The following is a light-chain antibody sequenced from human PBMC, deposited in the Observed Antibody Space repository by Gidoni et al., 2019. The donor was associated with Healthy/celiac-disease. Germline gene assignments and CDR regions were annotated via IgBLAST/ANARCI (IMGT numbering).Light chain of an antibody. CDR1: RRGRSNY. V-gene: IGKV3-20*01. Sequence: SRRGRSNYLAWYQQKPGQAPKLLIYGASSMPTGVPARFSGSGSGTDFTLTISSLEPEDFAAYYCQQYGSSARTFGQGTKVEIK. CDR2: GAS. CDR3: QQYGSSART. J-gene: IGKJ2*01.